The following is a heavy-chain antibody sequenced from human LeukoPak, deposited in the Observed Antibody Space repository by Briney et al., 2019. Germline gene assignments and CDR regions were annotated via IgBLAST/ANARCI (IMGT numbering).Heavy chain of an antibody. J-gene: IGHJ3*02. Sequence: SETLSLTCTVSGGSISSSSYYWGWIRQPPGKGLEWIGSMYYSGSTYYNASLRSRVTISVDTSKNQFSLKLSSVTAADTAVYYCARHFDRDGYKSNAFDIWGQGTMVTVSS. D-gene: IGHD5-24*01. CDR1: GGSISSSSYY. V-gene: IGHV4-39*01. CDR3: ARHFDRDGYKSNAFDI. CDR2: MYYSGST.